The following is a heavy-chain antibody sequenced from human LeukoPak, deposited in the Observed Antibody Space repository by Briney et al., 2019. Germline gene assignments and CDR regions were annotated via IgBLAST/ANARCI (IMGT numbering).Heavy chain of an antibody. CDR2: INPRGST. V-gene: IGHV4-34*01. Sequence: PSETLSLTCAVYGGSFSDYYWSWIRQPPWKGLEWIGEINPRGSTNYSPSLKSRVTISVDTSKKQFSLKLSSVAVADTAVYFCARVGYRYVINDWSRTGLGAYPTKYYYHMDVWDKGTTVTVSS. CDR3: ARVGYRYVINDWSRTGLGAYPTKYYYHMDV. J-gene: IGHJ6*03. CDR1: GGSFSDYY. D-gene: IGHD5-18*01.